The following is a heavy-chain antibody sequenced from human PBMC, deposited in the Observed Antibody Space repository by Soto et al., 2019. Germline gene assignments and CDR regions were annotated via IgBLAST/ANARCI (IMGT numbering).Heavy chain of an antibody. D-gene: IGHD3-16*02. V-gene: IGHV3-9*01. J-gene: IGHJ3*02. CDR1: GFTFDDYA. Sequence: GGSLRLSCAASGFTFDDYAMHWVRQAPGKGLEWVSGISWNSGSIGYADSVKGRFTISRDNAKNSLYLQMNSLRAEDTAVYYCARMGMITFGGVIGDDAFDIWGQGTMVTVSS. CDR2: ISWNSGSI. CDR3: ARMGMITFGGVIGDDAFDI.